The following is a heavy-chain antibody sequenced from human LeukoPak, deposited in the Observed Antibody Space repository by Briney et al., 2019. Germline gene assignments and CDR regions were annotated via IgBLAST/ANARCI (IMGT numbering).Heavy chain of an antibody. V-gene: IGHV4-34*01. CDR1: GGSFSGYY. CDR3: ARRTLVRGFDWFDP. D-gene: IGHD3-10*01. CDR2: INHSGST. J-gene: IGHJ5*02. Sequence: SETLSLTCAVYGGSFSGYYWSWIRQPPGKGLEGIGEINHSGSTNYNPSLKSRVTISVDTSKNQFSLKLSSVTAADTAVYYCARRTLVRGFDWFDPWGQGTLVTVSS.